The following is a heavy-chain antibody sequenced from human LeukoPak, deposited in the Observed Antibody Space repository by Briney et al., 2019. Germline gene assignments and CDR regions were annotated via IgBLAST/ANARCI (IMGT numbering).Heavy chain of an antibody. CDR1: GYSISSGYY. Sequence: PETLSLTCTVSGYSISSGYYWGWIRQPPGKGLEGIGTIYHSGSTYYNPSLTSRLTISADTSKNHFSLKLSSVTATHTAVYYCAALYLGTDDVHFIAADDWGEGTLVTVSS. V-gene: IGHV4-38-2*02. J-gene: IGHJ4*02. CDR3: AALYLGTDDVHFIAADD. D-gene: IGHD6-13*01. CDR2: IYHSGST.